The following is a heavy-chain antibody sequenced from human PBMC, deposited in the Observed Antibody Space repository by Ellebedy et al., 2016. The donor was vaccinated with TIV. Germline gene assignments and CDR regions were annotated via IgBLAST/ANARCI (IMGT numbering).Heavy chain of an antibody. CDR3: AADRDGYGPNYYFDY. J-gene: IGHJ4*02. Sequence: ASVKVSCKASGFTFTSSAVQWVRQARGQRLEWIGWIVVGSGNTNYAQKFQERVTITRDMSTSTAYMELSSLRSEDTAVYYCAADRDGYGPNYYFDYWGQGTLVTVSS. V-gene: IGHV1-58*01. CDR2: IVVGSGNT. D-gene: IGHD5-18*01. CDR1: GFTFTSSA.